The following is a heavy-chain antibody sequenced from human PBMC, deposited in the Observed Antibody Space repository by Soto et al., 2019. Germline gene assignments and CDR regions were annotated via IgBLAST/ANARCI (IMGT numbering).Heavy chain of an antibody. CDR3: ARWSYLDY. D-gene: IGHD3-3*01. Sequence: GVSLRLSCAASGFSFGSYALSWVRQAPGKGLAWVSTISGSDGKTFYADAVKGRFSISRDTSQNTLYLQMNSLRADDTAIYYCARWSYLDYWGQGT. CDR1: GFSFGSYA. CDR2: ISGSDGKT. V-gene: IGHV3-23*01. J-gene: IGHJ4*02.